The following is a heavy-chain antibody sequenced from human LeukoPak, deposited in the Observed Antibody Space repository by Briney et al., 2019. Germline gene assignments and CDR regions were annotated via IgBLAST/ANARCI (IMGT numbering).Heavy chain of an antibody. CDR2: INPIGGTT. D-gene: IGHD3/OR15-3a*01. J-gene: IGHJ4*02. CDR1: GYTFTNYY. Sequence: GASVKVSCKASGYTFTNYYIHWVRQAPGQGLEWMGIINPIGGTTDYPQKFQGRVTMTRDTSTSTVYMELSSLRSEDTAVYYCVRKGLGGYFDYWGQGTLVTVSS. CDR3: VRKGLGGYFDY. V-gene: IGHV1-46*01.